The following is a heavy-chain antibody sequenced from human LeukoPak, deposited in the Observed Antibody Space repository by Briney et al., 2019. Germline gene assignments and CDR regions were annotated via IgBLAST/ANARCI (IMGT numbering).Heavy chain of an antibody. CDR2: IKQDGSEI. Sequence: GGSLRLPCAASGFTFSNYWMGWVRQAPGKGLEWVANIKQDGSEIYYVGSVKGRFTIPRDTAKDPLYLQMNSLRAEDTAVDYCARDRGHSGYDLYDYWGQGTLVTVPS. CDR1: GFTFSNYW. V-gene: IGHV3-7*01. D-gene: IGHD5-12*01. J-gene: IGHJ4*02. CDR3: ARDRGHSGYDLYDY.